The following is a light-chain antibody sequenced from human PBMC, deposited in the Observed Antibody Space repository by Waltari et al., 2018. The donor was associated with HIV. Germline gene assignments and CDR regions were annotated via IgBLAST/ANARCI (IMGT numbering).Light chain of an antibody. J-gene: IGLJ3*02. Sequence: QSALTQPASVSGSPGQSITISCTGTSSDVGSYNLVSWYQQHPGKAPKLMFYEFSKRPSGVSNRFSGSKSGNTASRTISGLQAEDEADYYCCSYAGSRVFGGGTKLTVL. V-gene: IGLV2-23*02. CDR2: EFS. CDR3: CSYAGSRV. CDR1: SSDVGSYNL.